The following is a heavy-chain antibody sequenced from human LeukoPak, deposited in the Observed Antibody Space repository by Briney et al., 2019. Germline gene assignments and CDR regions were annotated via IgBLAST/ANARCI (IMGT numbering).Heavy chain of an antibody. D-gene: IGHD3-10*01. V-gene: IGHV4-4*09. CDR1: GGSISSYY. CDR3: ARLLWFGEFATLGYFDY. Sequence: SDTLSLTCTVSGGSISSYYWSWIRQPPGKGLEWIGYIYTSGSTNYNPSLKSRVTLLVDTSKNLFSLKLSSVTAADTAVYFCARLLWFGEFATLGYFDYWGQGTLVTVSS. J-gene: IGHJ4*02. CDR2: IYTSGST.